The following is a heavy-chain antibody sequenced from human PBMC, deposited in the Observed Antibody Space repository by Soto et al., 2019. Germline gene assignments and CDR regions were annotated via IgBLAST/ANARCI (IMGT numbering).Heavy chain of an antibody. CDR2: VKSKSDGGTT. CDR1: GFTFSNAW. D-gene: IGHD3-10*01. V-gene: IGHV3-15*07. Sequence: EVQLVESGGGLVKPGGSLRVSCAASGFTFSNAWMFWVRQAPGKGLEWVGRVKSKSDGGTTDYTTPVKDRFTISREDSKYTVYLEMPSLDIENTVVYYCCTGVGMVRSGGLRYWGQGVLVTVSS. J-gene: IGHJ4*02. CDR3: CTGVGMVRSGGLRY.